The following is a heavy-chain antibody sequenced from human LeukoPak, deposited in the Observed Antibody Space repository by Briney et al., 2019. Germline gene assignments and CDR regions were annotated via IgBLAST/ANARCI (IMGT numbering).Heavy chain of an antibody. D-gene: IGHD6-19*01. J-gene: IGHJ4*02. V-gene: IGHV3-7*04. Sequence: GGSLRLSCAASGFTFRNAWMSWVRQAPGKGLEWVANMKGDGSDKNYVDSVKGRFTIYGDNAKNSMYLQMNRLRDDDSAVYYCARDEGSGWFVYWGQGILVIVSS. CDR3: ARDEGSGWFVY. CDR2: MKGDGSDK. CDR1: GFTFRNAW.